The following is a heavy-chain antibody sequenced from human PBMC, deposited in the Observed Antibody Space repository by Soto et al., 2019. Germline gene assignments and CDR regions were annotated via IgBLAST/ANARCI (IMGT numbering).Heavy chain of an antibody. CDR1: GGSISSYY. CDR2: IYYSGST. J-gene: IGHJ1*01. V-gene: IGHV4-59*01. CDR3: ARVGSGWNEAEYFQH. D-gene: IGHD6-19*01. Sequence: SETLSLTCTVSGGSISSYYWSWIRQPPGKGLEWIGYIYYSGSTNYNPSLKSRVTISVDTSKNQFSLKLSSVTAADTAVYYCARVGSGWNEAEYFQHWGQGTLVTVSS.